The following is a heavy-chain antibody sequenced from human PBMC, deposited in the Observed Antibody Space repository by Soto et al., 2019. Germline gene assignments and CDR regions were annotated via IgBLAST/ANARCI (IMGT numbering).Heavy chain of an antibody. CDR3: ARGPGGLHCSIQSPYY. J-gene: IGHJ4*02. V-gene: IGHV4-4*02. Sequence: QVQLQESGPGLVKPSGTLSLTCAVSGVSINNDDWWAWVRQPPGKGLEWIGEIFYSGSYKYNPSLKARVIISVDKSKNQFSLSLRSVTAADTAVYYCARGPGGLHCSIQSPYYWGQGTLVTVSS. D-gene: IGHD2-21*01. CDR1: GVSINNDDW. CDR2: IFYSGSY.